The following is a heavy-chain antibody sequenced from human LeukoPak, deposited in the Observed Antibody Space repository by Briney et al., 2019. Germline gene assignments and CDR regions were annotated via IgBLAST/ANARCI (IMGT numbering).Heavy chain of an antibody. D-gene: IGHD7-27*01. V-gene: IGHV3-21*01. CDR2: ISSSSSYI. CDR3: ASVGTPLDY. Sequence: PGGSLRLSCAASGFTFNTYTMNWVRQAPGKGLEWVSSISSSSSYIFYADSVKGRFTISRDNAKNSLFLQMNSLRAEDTAVYYCASVGTPLDYWGQGTLVTVSS. J-gene: IGHJ4*02. CDR1: GFTFNTYT.